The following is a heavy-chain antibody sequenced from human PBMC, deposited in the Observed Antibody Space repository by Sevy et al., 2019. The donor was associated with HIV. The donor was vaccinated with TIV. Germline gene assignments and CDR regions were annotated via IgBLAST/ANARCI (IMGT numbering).Heavy chain of an antibody. V-gene: IGHV3-30*04. D-gene: IGHD2-2*01. CDR2: ISYDGSNK. Sequence: GGSLRLSCAASGFTFSSYAMHWVRQAPGKGLEWVAVISYDGSNKYYADSVKGRFTISRDNSKNTLYLQMNSLRAGDTAVYYCARRKKGCSSTSCPFDYWGQGTLVTVSS. CDR3: ARRKKGCSSTSCPFDY. J-gene: IGHJ4*02. CDR1: GFTFSSYA.